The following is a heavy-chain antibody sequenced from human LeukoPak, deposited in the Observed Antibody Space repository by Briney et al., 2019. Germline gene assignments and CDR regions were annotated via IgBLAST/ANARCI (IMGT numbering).Heavy chain of an antibody. CDR1: GFTFSSCE. D-gene: IGHD1-26*01. Sequence: GGSLRLSCAASGFTFSSCEMNWVRQAPGKGLEWVSYISSSGSTIYYADSVKGRFTISRDNAKNSLYLQMNSLRAEDTAVYYCARDKIVGATHFDYWGQGALVTVSS. CDR3: ARDKIVGATHFDY. CDR2: ISSSGSTI. J-gene: IGHJ4*02. V-gene: IGHV3-48*03.